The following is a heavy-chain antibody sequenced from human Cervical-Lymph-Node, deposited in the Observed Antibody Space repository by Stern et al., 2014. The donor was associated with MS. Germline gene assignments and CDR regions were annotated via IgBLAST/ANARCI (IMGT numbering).Heavy chain of an antibody. V-gene: IGHV1-3*01. D-gene: IGHD2-15*01. CDR1: GFTFSSYA. CDR3: ARTASWCFDR. CDR2: INAGTGNT. J-gene: IGHJ4*02. Sequence: VQLLESGAEVKKPGASVKISCEASGFTFSSYAMHWVRQAPGQRLEWMGWINAGTGNTKYSQNFQGRVTITRDSSATTAYMELSSLTSEDTDIYYCARTASWCFDRWGQGTLVTVAS.